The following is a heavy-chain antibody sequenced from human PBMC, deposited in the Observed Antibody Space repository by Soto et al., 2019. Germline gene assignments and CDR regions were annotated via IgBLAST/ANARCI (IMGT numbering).Heavy chain of an antibody. V-gene: IGHV1-18*04. CDR3: ARWGKGDHPLDY. Sequence: QVQLVQSGAEVKKPGASVKVSCKASGYTFTSYGISWVRQAPGQGLEWMGWISAYNGNTNYAQNHQGRVTTTTDPAPSTAYMERRSLRSDDTAVYYSARWGKGDHPLDYWGQGPLVTVSS. D-gene: IGHD7-27*01. CDR1: GYTFTSYG. J-gene: IGHJ4*02. CDR2: ISAYNGNT.